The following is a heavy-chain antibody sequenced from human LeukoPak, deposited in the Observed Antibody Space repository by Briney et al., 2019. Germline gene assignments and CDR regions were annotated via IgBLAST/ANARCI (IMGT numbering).Heavy chain of an antibody. J-gene: IGHJ4*02. V-gene: IGHV3-7*01. CDR1: GFTFSSYW. Sequence: GVSLRLSCAASGFTFSSYWMSWVRQAPGKGLEWVANIKRDGSEKYYVDSVKGQFTISRDNAKNSLYLQMDSLRAEDTAVYYCARSRSAGYWGQGTLVTVSS. CDR2: IKRDGSEK. CDR3: ARSRSAGY.